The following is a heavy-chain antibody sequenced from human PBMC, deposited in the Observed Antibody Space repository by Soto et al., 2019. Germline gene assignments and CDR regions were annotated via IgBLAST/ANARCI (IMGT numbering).Heavy chain of an antibody. CDR2: IIPILGIA. D-gene: IGHD2-21*01. V-gene: IGHV1-69*02. CDR1: GGTFSSYT. Sequence: QVQLVQSGAEVKKPGSSVKVSCKASGGTFSSYTISWVRQAPGQGLEWMGRIIPILGIANYAQKFQGRVTITADKSTSKAYMELSSLRSEDTAVYYCARRYCGGDCYSGWYFDLWGRGTLVTVSS. CDR3: ARRYCGGDCYSGWYFDL. J-gene: IGHJ2*01.